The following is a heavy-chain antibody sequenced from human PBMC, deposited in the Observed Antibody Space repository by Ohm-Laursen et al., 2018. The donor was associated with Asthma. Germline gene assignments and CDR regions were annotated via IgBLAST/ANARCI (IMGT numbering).Heavy chain of an antibody. Sequence: VASVKVSCKASGYTFTGYYMHWVRQAPGQGLEWMGWINPNSGGTNYAQKFQGWVTMTRDTSISTAYMELSRLRSDDTAVYYCARGIAVTENDAFDIWGQGTMVTVSS. CDR1: GYTFTGYY. V-gene: IGHV1-2*04. CDR3: ARGIAVTENDAFDI. CDR2: INPNSGGT. D-gene: IGHD6-19*01. J-gene: IGHJ3*02.